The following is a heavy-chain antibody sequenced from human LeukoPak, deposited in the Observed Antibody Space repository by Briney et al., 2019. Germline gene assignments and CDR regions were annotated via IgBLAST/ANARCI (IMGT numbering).Heavy chain of an antibody. D-gene: IGHD3-10*01. V-gene: IGHV3-48*02. J-gene: IGHJ4*02. CDR3: ARDATYYYGSAAVHYFDY. Sequence: GGSLRLSCAASGFTFSSYEMNWVRQAPGKGLEWVSYISSSSSTIYYADSVKGRFTISRDNAKSSLYLQMNSLRDEDTAVYYCARDATYYYGSAAVHYFDYWGQGTLVTVSS. CDR2: ISSSSSTI. CDR1: GFTFSSYE.